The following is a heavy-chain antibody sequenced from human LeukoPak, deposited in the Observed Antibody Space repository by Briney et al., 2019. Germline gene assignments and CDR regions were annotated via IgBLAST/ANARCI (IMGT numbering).Heavy chain of an antibody. CDR1: GGSISSGSYY. J-gene: IGHJ4*02. D-gene: IGHD6-19*01. CDR3: ARAVAVYSFDY. CDR2: IYYSGST. Sequence: SETLSLTCTVSGGSISSGSYYWSWIRQPAGKGLEWIGYIYYSGSTNYNPSLKSRVTISVDTSKNQFSLKLSSVTAADTAVYYCARAVAVYSFDYWGQGTLVTVSS. V-gene: IGHV4-61*10.